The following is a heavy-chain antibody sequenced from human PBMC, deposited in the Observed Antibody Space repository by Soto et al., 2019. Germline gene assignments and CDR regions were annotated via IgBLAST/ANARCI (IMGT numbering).Heavy chain of an antibody. CDR3: ARSGYSSGWYHWYFDF. CDR2: INAGNGNT. D-gene: IGHD6-19*01. CDR1: GYTFSNYG. V-gene: IGHV1-3*01. Sequence: ASVKVSCKASGYTFSNYGIHWVRQAPGQRLEWMGWINAGNGNTKYSEKFQGRVTVTRDTSASTAYMELSSLRSEDTAVYYCARSGYSSGWYHWYFDFWGRGTLVTVSS. J-gene: IGHJ2*01.